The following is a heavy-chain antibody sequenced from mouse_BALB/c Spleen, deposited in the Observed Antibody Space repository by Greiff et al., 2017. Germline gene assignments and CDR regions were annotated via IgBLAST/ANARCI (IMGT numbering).Heavy chain of an antibody. V-gene: IGHV5-17*02. CDR3: ARGLRYFDD. Sequence: EVKLMESGGGLVQPGGSRKLSCAASGFTFSSFGMHWVRQAPEKGLEWVAYISSGSSTIYYADTVKGRFTISRDNPKNTLFLQMTSLRSEDTAMYYCARGLRYFDDWGQGTTLTVSS. J-gene: IGHJ2*01. D-gene: IGHD3-3*01. CDR2: ISSGSSTI. CDR1: GFTFSSFG.